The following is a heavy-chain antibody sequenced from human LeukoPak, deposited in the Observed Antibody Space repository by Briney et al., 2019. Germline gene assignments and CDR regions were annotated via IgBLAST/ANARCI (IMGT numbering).Heavy chain of an antibody. V-gene: IGHV4-34*01. Sequence: PSETLSLTCAVYGGSFSGYYWSWIRQPPGKGLEWIGEINHSGSTNYNPSLKSRVTISVDTSKNQFSLKLSSVTAADTAVYYCARGRGVARFGVVLIVPLYFDYWGQGTLVTVSS. J-gene: IGHJ4*02. CDR1: GGSFSGYY. CDR2: INHSGST. CDR3: ARGRGVARFGVVLIVPLYFDY. D-gene: IGHD3-3*01.